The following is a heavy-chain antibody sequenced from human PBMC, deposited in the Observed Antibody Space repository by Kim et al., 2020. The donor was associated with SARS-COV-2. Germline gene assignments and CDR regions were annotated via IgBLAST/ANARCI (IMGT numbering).Heavy chain of an antibody. Sequence: GGSLRLSCAASGFTFDDYAMHWVRQTPGKGLEWVSSINWNSDSIAYADSVKGRFTNSRDNAKNSLYLQMNSLRAEDTALYYCAKAAYTWTYTANIYYYYGMDVWGQGTTVTVSS. D-gene: IGHD2-2*02. CDR1: GFTFDDYA. CDR3: AKAAYTWTYTANIYYYYGMDV. J-gene: IGHJ6*02. CDR2: INWNSDSI. V-gene: IGHV3-9*01.